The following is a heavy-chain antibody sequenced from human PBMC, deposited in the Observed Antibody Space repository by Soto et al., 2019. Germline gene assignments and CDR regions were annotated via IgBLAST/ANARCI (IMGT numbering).Heavy chain of an antibody. CDR3: ARGSTVTYYYGMDV. CDR2: ISAYNGNT. D-gene: IGHD4-4*01. Sequence: GASVKVSCKASGYTFTSYGISWVRQAPGQGLERMGWISAYNGNTNYAQKLQGRVTMTTDTSTSTAYMELRSLRSDDTAVYYCARGSTVTYYYGMDVWGQGTTVTVSS. J-gene: IGHJ6*02. V-gene: IGHV1-18*01. CDR1: GYTFTSYG.